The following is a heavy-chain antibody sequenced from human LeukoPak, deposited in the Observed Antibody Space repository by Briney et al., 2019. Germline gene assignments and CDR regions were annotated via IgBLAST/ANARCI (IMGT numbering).Heavy chain of an antibody. D-gene: IGHD5-12*01. Sequence: ASVKVSCKASGGTFSSYAISWVRQAPGQGLEWMGGIIPIFGTANYAQKFQGRVTITADESTSTAYMELSSLRSEDTAVYYCARDGHEYSGYDSYFDYWGQGTLVTVSS. V-gene: IGHV1-69*13. CDR1: GGTFSSYA. CDR2: IIPIFGTA. J-gene: IGHJ4*02. CDR3: ARDGHEYSGYDSYFDY.